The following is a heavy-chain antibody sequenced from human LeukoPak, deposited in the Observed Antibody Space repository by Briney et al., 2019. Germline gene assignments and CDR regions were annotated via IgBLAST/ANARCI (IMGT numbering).Heavy chain of an antibody. V-gene: IGHV2-5*01. Sequence: ESGPTLAKPTQTLTLTCTFSGFSLSTSGVGVGWIRQPPGKALEWLALIYWNDDKRYSPSLKSRLTITKDTSKNQVVLTMTNMDPVDTATYYCAQIQNLFTVATHWGQGTLVTVSS. CDR3: AQIQNLFTVATH. CDR1: GFSLSTSGVG. CDR2: IYWNDDK. D-gene: IGHD5-12*01. J-gene: IGHJ4*02.